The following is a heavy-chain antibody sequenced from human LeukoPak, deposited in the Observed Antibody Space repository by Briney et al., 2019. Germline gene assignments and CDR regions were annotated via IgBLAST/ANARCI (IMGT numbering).Heavy chain of an antibody. CDR2: IYHSGST. J-gene: IGHJ5*02. D-gene: IGHD3-10*01. Sequence: PSQTLSLTCAVSGGSISSGGYSWSWIRQPPGKGLEWIGYIYHSGSTYYNPSLKSRVTISVDMSKNQFSLKLSSVTAADTAVYYCACRPNDKGYYGSGTGRLNWFDPWGQGTLVTVSS. V-gene: IGHV4-30-2*01. CDR3: ACRPNDKGYYGSGTGRLNWFDP. CDR1: GGSISSGGYS.